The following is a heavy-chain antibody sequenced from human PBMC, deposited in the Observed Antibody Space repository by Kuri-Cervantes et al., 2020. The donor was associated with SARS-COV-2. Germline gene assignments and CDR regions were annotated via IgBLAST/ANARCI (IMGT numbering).Heavy chain of an antibody. V-gene: IGHV4-59*08. CDR1: GGSISSYY. CDR3: ARANYDFWSGYYGWLRSPLDY. Sequence: AESLSLTCTVSGGSISSYYWSWIRQPPGKGLEWIGYIYYSGSTNYNPSLKSRVTISVDTSKNQFSLKLSSVTAADTAVYYCARANYDFWSGYYGWLRSPLDYWGQGTRVTVSS. D-gene: IGHD3-3*01. J-gene: IGHJ4*02. CDR2: IYYSGST.